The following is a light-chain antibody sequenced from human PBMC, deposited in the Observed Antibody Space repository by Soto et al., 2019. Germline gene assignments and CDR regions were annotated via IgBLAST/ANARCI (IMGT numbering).Light chain of an antibody. V-gene: IGKV4-1*01. CDR1: QSVLYSSNKKNY. CDR3: QQYYSTPTWT. Sequence: DIVMTQSPDSLAVSLGERATINCKSSQSVLYSSNKKNYLAWYQQKSGQSPKVLIYWASTRESGVPDRFSGSGSGTDFTLTISSLQAEDAAVYYCQQYYSTPTWTFGQGTKVEIK. J-gene: IGKJ1*01. CDR2: WAS.